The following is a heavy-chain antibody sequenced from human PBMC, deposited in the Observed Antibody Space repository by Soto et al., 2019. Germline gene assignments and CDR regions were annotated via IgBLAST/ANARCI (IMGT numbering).Heavy chain of an antibody. D-gene: IGHD3-10*01. V-gene: IGHV4-31*03. CDR1: GGSISSGGSY. CDR2: IYYSGST. CDR3: AREIGSGSYYDY. Sequence: QVHLQESGPGLVKPSQTLSLTCTVSGGSISSGGSYWSWIRQHPGKGLEWIGYIYYSGSTYYNPSLKSRVTISVDTSKNQFSLKLSSVTAADTAVYYCAREIGSGSYYDYWGQGTLVTVSS. J-gene: IGHJ4*02.